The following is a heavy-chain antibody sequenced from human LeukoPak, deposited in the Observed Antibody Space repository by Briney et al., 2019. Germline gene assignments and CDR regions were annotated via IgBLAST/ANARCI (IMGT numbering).Heavy chain of an antibody. J-gene: IGHJ4*02. CDR1: GFTFSSYA. V-gene: IGHV3-23*01. D-gene: IGHD3-10*01. Sequence: GGSLRLSCAASGFTFSSYAMSWVRQAPGKGLEWVSAISGSGGSTYYADSVKGRFTISRDNSKNTLYLQMNSLRAEDTAVYYCAIPGGVTMVRGVTNPFDYWGQGTLVTVPS. CDR2: ISGSGGST. CDR3: AIPGGVTMVRGVTNPFDY.